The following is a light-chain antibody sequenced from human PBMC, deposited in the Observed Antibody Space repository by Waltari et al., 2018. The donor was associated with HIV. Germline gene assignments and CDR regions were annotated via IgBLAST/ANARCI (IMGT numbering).Light chain of an antibody. Sequence: DIQMTQSPSSLSAYVGDGVTITCRASQGITSWVAWYQHKPGKAPRSLIYDSSNLQSGVPSRFSGSGSGTNFTLIISNLQPEDLATYYCQQYKSYPLTFGGGTKVEIK. J-gene: IGKJ4*01. CDR2: DSS. V-gene: IGKV1D-16*01. CDR3: QQYKSYPLT. CDR1: QGITSW.